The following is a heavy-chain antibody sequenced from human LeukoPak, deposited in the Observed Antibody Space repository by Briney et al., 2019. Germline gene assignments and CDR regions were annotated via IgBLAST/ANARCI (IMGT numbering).Heavy chain of an antibody. CDR2: FDPEDGET. Sequence: ASVKVSCKVSGYTLTELSMHWVRQAPGKGLEWMGGFDPEDGETIYAQKFQGRVTMTEDTSTDTAYMELSSLRSEDTAVYYCATWGNDYGDYVFGYWGQGTLVTVSS. J-gene: IGHJ4*02. D-gene: IGHD4-17*01. CDR1: GYTLTELS. V-gene: IGHV1-24*01. CDR3: ATWGNDYGDYVFGY.